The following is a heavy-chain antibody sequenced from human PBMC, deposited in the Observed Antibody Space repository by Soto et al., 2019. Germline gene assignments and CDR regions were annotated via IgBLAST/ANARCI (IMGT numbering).Heavy chain of an antibody. D-gene: IGHD3-22*01. V-gene: IGHV4-61*01. J-gene: IGHJ5*02. Sequence: LSLTCTVSGGSVSSGSYYWSWIRQPPGKGLEWIGYIYYSGSTNYNPSLKSRVTISVDTSKNQFPLKLSSVTAADTAVYYCARVVDSSGYGRGGNWFDPWGQGTLVTVSS. CDR3: ARVVDSSGYGRGGNWFDP. CDR1: GGSVSSGSYY. CDR2: IYYSGST.